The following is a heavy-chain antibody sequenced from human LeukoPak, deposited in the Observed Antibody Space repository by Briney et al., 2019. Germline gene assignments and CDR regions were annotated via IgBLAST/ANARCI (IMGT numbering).Heavy chain of an antibody. CDR2: INHSGST. CDR3: ARIPLSVDY. CDR1: GGSFSGYY. J-gene: IGHJ4*02. V-gene: IGHV4-34*01. D-gene: IGHD3-16*02. Sequence: SETLSLTCAVYGGSFSGYYWSWIRQPPGKGLEWIGEINHSGSTNYNPSLKSRVTISVDTSKNQFSLKLSSVTAADTAVHYCARIPLSVDYWGQGTLVTVSS.